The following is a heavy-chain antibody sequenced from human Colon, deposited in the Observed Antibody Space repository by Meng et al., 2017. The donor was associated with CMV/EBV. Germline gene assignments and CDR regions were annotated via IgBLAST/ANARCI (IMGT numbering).Heavy chain of an antibody. Sequence: GGSLRLSCAASGFSFSSYAMSWVRQAPVKGLEWVSVIYAGTTNTYYADSVSGRFTISRDDSRNTLYLQMHSLRAEDTAVYYCAKHQGSGNYYNYVEYWGQGTLVTVSS. CDR1: GFSFSSYA. CDR2: IYAGTTNT. V-gene: IGHV3-23*03. D-gene: IGHD1-26*01. CDR3: AKHQGSGNYYNYVEY. J-gene: IGHJ4*02.